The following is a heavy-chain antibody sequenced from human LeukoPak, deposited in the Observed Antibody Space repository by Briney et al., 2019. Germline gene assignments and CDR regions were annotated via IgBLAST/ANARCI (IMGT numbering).Heavy chain of an antibody. V-gene: IGHV1-69*05. D-gene: IGHD6-19*01. CDR1: GGTFSSYA. J-gene: IGHJ4*02. Sequence: SVKVSCKASGGTFSSYAISWVRQAPGQGLEWMGRIIPIFGTANYAQKFQGRVTITTDESTSPAYMELSSLRSEDTAVYYCARESLGQGQWLVQYYWGQGTLVTVSS. CDR2: IIPIFGTA. CDR3: ARESLGQGQWLVQYY.